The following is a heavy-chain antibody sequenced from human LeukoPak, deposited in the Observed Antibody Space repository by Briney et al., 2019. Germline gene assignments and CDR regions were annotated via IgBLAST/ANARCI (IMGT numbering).Heavy chain of an antibody. CDR2: ISSNGGST. V-gene: IGHV3-64D*06. J-gene: IGHJ4*02. Sequence: PGGSLRLSGSASGFTFSSYAMHWVRQAPGKGLEYVSAISSNGGSTYYADSVKGRFTISRDNSKNTLYLQMSSLRAEDTAVYYCVKDRIAAARWGYYFDYWGQGTLVTVSS. CDR1: GFTFSSYA. D-gene: IGHD6-13*01. CDR3: VKDRIAAARWGYYFDY.